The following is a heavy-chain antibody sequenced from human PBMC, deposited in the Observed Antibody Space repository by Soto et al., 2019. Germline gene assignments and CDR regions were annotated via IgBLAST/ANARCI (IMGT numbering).Heavy chain of an antibody. V-gene: IGHV3-30-3*01. CDR1: GFTFSSYA. D-gene: IGHD3-10*01. CDR2: ISYDGSNK. J-gene: IGHJ4*02. CDR3: VLRALAYGSVDY. Sequence: QVQLVESGGGVVQPGRSLRLSCAASGFTFSSYAMHWVRQAPGKGLEWVAVISYDGSNKYYADSVKGRFTISRDNSKNTLYLQMNSLRAEDTAVYYCVLRALAYGSVDYWGQGTLFTVSS.